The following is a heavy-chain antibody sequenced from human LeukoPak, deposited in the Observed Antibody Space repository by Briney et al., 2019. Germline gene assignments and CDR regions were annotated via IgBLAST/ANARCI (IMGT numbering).Heavy chain of an antibody. CDR2: ISSSGSTI. CDR3: AREASTVDY. J-gene: IGHJ4*02. CDR1: GFAFSSYE. D-gene: IGHD2-2*01. Sequence: GGSLRLSCAASGFAFSSYEMNWVRQAPGKGLEWVSYISSSGSTIYYADSVKGRFTISRDNAKNSLYLQMNSLRAEDTAVYYCAREASTVDYWGQGTLVTVSS. V-gene: IGHV3-48*03.